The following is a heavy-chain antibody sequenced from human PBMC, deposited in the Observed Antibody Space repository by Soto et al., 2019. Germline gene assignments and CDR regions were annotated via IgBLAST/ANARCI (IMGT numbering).Heavy chain of an antibody. V-gene: IGHV1-18*01. J-gene: IGHJ4*02. CDR3: ARDWDGSGYSYGPGLPGGGY. D-gene: IGHD5-18*01. CDR1: GYTFTSYG. Sequence: ASVKVSCKASGYTFTSYGISWVRQAPGQGLEWMGWISAYNGNTNYAQKLQGRVTMTTDTSTSTAYMELRSLRSDDTAVYYCARDWDGSGYSYGPGLPGGGYWGQGTLVTVSS. CDR2: ISAYNGNT.